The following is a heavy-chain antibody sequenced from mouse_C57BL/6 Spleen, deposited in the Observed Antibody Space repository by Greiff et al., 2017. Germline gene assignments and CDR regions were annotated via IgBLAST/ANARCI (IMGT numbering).Heavy chain of an antibody. Sequence: VQLQQPGTELVKPGASVKLSCKASGYTFTSYWMHWVKQRPGQGLEWIGNINPSNGGTNYNEKFKSKATLTVDKSSSTAYMQLSSLTSEDSAVYYCARGFYDGSRYYYAMDYWGQGTSVTVSS. V-gene: IGHV1-53*01. CDR3: ARGFYDGSRYYYAMDY. J-gene: IGHJ4*01. D-gene: IGHD1-1*01. CDR2: INPSNGGT. CDR1: GYTFTSYW.